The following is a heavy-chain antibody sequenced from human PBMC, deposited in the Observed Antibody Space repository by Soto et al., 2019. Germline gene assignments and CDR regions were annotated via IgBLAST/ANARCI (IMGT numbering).Heavy chain of an antibody. Sequence: GGSLRLSCAASGFTFSSYAMSWVRQAPGKGLEWVSAISGSGGSTYYADSVKGRFIISRDNSKNTLYLQMNSLRAEDTAVYYCAKDPIRPPYDILTGYMSGDAFDIWGQGTMVTVSS. D-gene: IGHD3-9*01. CDR1: GFTFSSYA. CDR3: AKDPIRPPYDILTGYMSGDAFDI. J-gene: IGHJ3*02. V-gene: IGHV3-23*01. CDR2: ISGSGGST.